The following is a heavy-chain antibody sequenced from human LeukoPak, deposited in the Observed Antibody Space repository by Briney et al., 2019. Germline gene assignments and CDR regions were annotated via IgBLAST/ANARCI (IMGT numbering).Heavy chain of an antibody. CDR1: GFTFSDYY. CDR3: ARDSSDYYRGLFDY. CDR2: FSSSGSTI. Sequence: GGSLRLSCAASGFTFSDYYMSWIRQAPGKGLEWVSYFSSSGSTIYYADSVKGRFTISRDNAKNSLYLQMSSLSAEDTAVYYCARDSSDYYRGLFDYWGQGTLVTVSS. D-gene: IGHD4-17*01. J-gene: IGHJ4*02. V-gene: IGHV3-11*04.